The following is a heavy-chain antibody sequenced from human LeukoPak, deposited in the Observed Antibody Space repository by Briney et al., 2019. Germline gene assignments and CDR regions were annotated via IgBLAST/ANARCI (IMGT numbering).Heavy chain of an antibody. CDR2: TSASGDST. CDR3: ANSWFGSSWSWDY. Sequence: GGSLRLSCAASGFTFSSYGMTWVRQAPGKGLQWVSTTSASGDSTYYSDSVKGRFTISRDNSKYTLYLQMNSLRAEDTAVYYCANSWFGSSWSWDYWGQGTLVTVSS. CDR1: GFTFSSYG. V-gene: IGHV3-23*01. J-gene: IGHJ4*02. D-gene: IGHD6-13*01.